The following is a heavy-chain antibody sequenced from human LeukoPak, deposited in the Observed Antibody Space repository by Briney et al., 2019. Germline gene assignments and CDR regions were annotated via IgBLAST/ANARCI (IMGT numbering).Heavy chain of an antibody. V-gene: IGHV3-15*01. CDR1: GFTFSNAW. D-gene: IGHD3-10*01. Sequence: PGGSLRLSCAASGFTFSNAWMSWVRRAPGKGLEWVGRIKSKASGGTTDYAAPVKGRFTISRDDPKNTLYLQMNSLKTEDTAVYYCTTDLPIIIMPIANLAAYWGQGTLVTVSS. CDR3: TTDLPIIIMPIANLAAY. J-gene: IGHJ4*02. CDR2: IKSKASGGTT.